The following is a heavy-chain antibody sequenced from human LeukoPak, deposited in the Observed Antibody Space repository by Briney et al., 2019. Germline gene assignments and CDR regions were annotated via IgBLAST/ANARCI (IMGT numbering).Heavy chain of an antibody. Sequence: ASVKVSCKASGYTFTSYYMHWVRQAPGQGLEWMGIINPSGGSTSYAQKFQGRVTMTTDTSTSTAYMELRSLRSDDTAVYYCARTYLQPEFDYWGQGTLVTVSS. CDR3: ARTYLQPEFDY. CDR2: INPSGGST. V-gene: IGHV1-46*01. CDR1: GYTFTSYY. J-gene: IGHJ4*02. D-gene: IGHD1-14*01.